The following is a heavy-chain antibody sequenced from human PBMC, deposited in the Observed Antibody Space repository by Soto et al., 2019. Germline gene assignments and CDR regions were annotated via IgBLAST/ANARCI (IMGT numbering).Heavy chain of an antibody. J-gene: IGHJ4*02. CDR1: GYTFTDYG. CDR2: VNTYKGNT. V-gene: IGHV1-18*01. Sequence: QVQLVQSGAEVKKPGASVKVSCKASGYTFTDYGFTWVRQAPGQGLEWMGWVNTYKGNTNYAQNFQGRVTMTTDTPTNTAYMELRGLRSDDTALYYCARERGNYFDYWGQGTLVAVSS. CDR3: ARERGNYFDY. D-gene: IGHD3-16*01.